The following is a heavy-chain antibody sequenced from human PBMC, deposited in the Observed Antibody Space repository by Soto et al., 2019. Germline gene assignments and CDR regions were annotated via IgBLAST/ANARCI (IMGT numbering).Heavy chain of an antibody. J-gene: IGHJ6*02. CDR3: ARALGYSGYAGMDV. CDR1: GYTFTIYG. D-gene: IGHD5-12*01. CDR2: ISPDNGNT. Sequence: QVQLVQSGGEVKKPGASVKVSCKASGYTFTIYGINWVRQAPGQGLEWMGWISPDNGNTNYAQKLQGRVTMTTDTASSTAYMELMCLGSDDTSVYYFARALGYSGYAGMDVWGQGTTVTVSS. V-gene: IGHV1-18*01.